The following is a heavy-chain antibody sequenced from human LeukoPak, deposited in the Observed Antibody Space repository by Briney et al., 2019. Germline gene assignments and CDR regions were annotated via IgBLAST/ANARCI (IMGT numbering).Heavy chain of an antibody. J-gene: IGHJ6*03. V-gene: IGHV1-8*01. CDR2: MNPNSGNT. CDR1: GYTFTSYD. D-gene: IGHD3-9*01. CDR3: VRVITINYYYYYMDV. Sequence: GASVKVSCKASGYTFTSYDINWVRQATGQGLEWMGWMNPNSGNTGYAQKFQGRVTMTRNTSISTAYMELSSLRSEDTAVYYCVRVITINYYYYYMDVWGKGTTVTISS.